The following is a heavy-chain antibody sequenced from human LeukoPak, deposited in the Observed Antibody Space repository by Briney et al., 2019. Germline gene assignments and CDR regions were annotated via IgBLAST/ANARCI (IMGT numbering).Heavy chain of an antibody. CDR2: ISYDGSNK. J-gene: IGHJ4*02. CDR3: AKDSYCSSTSCADY. D-gene: IGHD2-2*01. V-gene: IGHV3-30*18. CDR1: GFTFSSYG. Sequence: GGSLRLSCAASGFTFSSYGMHWVRQAPGKGLEWVAVISYDGSNKYYADSVKGRFTISRDNSKNTLYLQMNSLRAEDTAVYYCAKDSYCSSTSCADYWGQGTLVTVSS.